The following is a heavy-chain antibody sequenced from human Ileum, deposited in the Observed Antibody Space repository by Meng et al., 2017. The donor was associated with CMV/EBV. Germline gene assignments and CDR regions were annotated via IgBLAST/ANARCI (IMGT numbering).Heavy chain of an antibody. CDR2: ISGNGAST. CDR3: AKDIRTISVFEI. J-gene: IGHJ3*02. Sequence: GGSLRLSCAASGFTFSSYGMSWVRQARGQGLEWVSAISGNGASTYYADSVKGRFTISRDKSKNMLYLQMNSLGAEDTAVYYCAKDIRTISVFEIWGQGTMVTVSS. V-gene: IGHV3-23*01. CDR1: GFTFSSYG. D-gene: IGHD1/OR15-1a*01.